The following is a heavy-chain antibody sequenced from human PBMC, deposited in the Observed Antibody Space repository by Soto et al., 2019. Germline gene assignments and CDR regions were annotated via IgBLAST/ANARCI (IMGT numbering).Heavy chain of an antibody. CDR2: IYYSGST. J-gene: IGHJ5*02. V-gene: IGHV4-31*03. CDR1: GGSISSGGYY. D-gene: IGHD2-15*01. CDR3: ARVRYCSGGSCYPRFDP. Sequence: QVQLQESGPGLVKPSQTLSLTCTVSGGSISSGGYYWSWIRQHPGKGLEWIGYIYYSGSTYYNPSLKSRVTIAVDTSKHQFSLKLSSVTAADTAVYYCARVRYCSGGSCYPRFDPWGQGTLVTVSS.